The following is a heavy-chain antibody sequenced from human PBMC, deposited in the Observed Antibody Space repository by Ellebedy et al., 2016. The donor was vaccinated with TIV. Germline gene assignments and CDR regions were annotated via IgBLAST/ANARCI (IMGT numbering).Heavy chain of an antibody. CDR3: AKVLFAFGEFESPFDP. J-gene: IGHJ5*02. Sequence: PGGSLRLSCAASGFTFNSYGMHWVRQAPGTGLEWVTFIRYDGSDKYYTYSVKCRFTISRDNSKNTLNLQMNSLRLEDTAVYHCAKVLFAFGEFESPFDPWGQGTLVIVSS. CDR1: GFTFNSYG. V-gene: IGHV3-30*02. CDR2: IRYDGSDK. D-gene: IGHD3-10*01.